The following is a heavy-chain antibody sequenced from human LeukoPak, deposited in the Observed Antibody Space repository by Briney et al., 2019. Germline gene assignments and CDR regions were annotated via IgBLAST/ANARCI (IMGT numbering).Heavy chain of an antibody. Sequence: PSGTLPLTCAVSGGSISSSYWWSWVRQPPGKGLEWIGELYHSGSTNYNPSLKSRVTISVDKSKNQFYLKLNSVTAADTAVYYCARKLYSGESSFDCWGQGSLVTVSS. CDR1: GGSISSSYW. D-gene: IGHD6-19*01. CDR2: LYHSGST. CDR3: ARKLYSGESSFDC. V-gene: IGHV4-4*02. J-gene: IGHJ4*02.